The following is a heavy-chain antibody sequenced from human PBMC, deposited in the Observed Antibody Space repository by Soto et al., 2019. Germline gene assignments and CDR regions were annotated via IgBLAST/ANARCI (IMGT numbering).Heavy chain of an antibody. J-gene: IGHJ4*02. CDR2: INPSGGST. V-gene: IGHV1-46*03. D-gene: IGHD3-16*01. Sequence: QVQLVQSGAEVKKPGASVKVSCKASGYTFTSYYMHWVRQAPGQGLEWMGIINPSGGSTSYAQKVQGSVPMTRDTSTSTVYMELSSLRSEDTAVYYCARVGGDFQSLWGQGTLVTVSS. CDR1: GYTFTSYY. CDR3: ARVGGDFQSL.